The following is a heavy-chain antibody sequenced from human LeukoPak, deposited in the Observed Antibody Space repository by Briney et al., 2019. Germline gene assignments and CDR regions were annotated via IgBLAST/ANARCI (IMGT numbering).Heavy chain of an antibody. Sequence: ASVKVSCKASGYTFTGYYMHWVRQAPGQGLEWMGWINPNSGGTNYAQKFQGRVTMTRDTSISTAYMELSRLRSDDTAVYYCARDLGSYSDYYYYMDVWGKGTTVTVSS. V-gene: IGHV1-2*02. CDR2: INPNSGGT. CDR3: ARDLGSYSDYYYYMDV. D-gene: IGHD2-15*01. CDR1: GYTFTGYY. J-gene: IGHJ6*03.